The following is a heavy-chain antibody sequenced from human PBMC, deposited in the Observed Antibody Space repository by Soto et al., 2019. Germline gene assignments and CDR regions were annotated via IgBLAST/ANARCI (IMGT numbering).Heavy chain of an antibody. D-gene: IGHD3-3*01. Sequence: ASETPSLTCTVSGGSLSRSSYFWGRVRPPPGKGLGGVGGIYYSGSTYYNPSLKSRVTISVDTSKNQFSLKLSSVTAADTAVYYCARHIRLYYDFWSGYYTSSPADYYMDVWGKGTTVTVSS. J-gene: IGHJ6*03. CDR3: ARHIRLYYDFWSGYYTSSPADYYMDV. V-gene: IGHV4-39*01. CDR2: IYYSGST. CDR1: GGSLSRSSYF.